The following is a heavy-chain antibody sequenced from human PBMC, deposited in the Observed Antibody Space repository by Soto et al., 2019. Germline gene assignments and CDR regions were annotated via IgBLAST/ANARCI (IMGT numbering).Heavy chain of an antibody. J-gene: IGHJ4*02. CDR1: GFTFSSYG. CDR2: ISYDGSNK. Sequence: SLRLSCAASGFTFSSYGMHWVRQAPGKGLEWVAVISYDGSNKYYADSVKGRFTISRDNSKNIFYLQMNSLRPEDAAIYYCAKSQTYYYDPSNFYYDGLDSWGLGTLVTVSS. D-gene: IGHD3-22*01. CDR3: AKSQTYYYDPSNFYYDGLDS. V-gene: IGHV3-30*18.